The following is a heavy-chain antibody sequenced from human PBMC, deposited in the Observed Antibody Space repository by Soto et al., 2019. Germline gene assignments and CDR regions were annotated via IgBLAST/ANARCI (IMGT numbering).Heavy chain of an antibody. D-gene: IGHD3-10*01. J-gene: IGHJ6*02. CDR2: IYTSGST. CDR1: GGSISSYY. V-gene: IGHV4-4*07. CDR3: ARGRITMVRGVNSLTPSGMDV. Sequence: QVQLQESGPGLVKPSETLSLTCTVSGGSISSYYWSWIRQPAGKGLEWIGRIYTSGSTNYNPSLKSRVTMSVDTSKNQFSLKLSSVTAADTAVYYCARGRITMVRGVNSLTPSGMDVWGQGTTVTVSS.